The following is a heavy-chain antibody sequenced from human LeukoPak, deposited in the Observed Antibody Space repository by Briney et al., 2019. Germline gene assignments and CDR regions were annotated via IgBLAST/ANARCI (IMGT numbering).Heavy chain of an antibody. J-gene: IGHJ3*02. CDR3: ARVWDIVVVPAAIAAAFDI. V-gene: IGHV3-11*04. CDR2: ISSSGSTI. CDR1: GFTFSDYY. Sequence: GGSLRLSCAASGFTFSDYYMSWIRQAPGKGLEWVSYISSSGSTIYYVDSVKGRFTISRDNAKNSLYLQMNSLRAEDTAVYYCARVWDIVVVPAAIAAAFDIWGQGTMVTVSS. D-gene: IGHD2-2*01.